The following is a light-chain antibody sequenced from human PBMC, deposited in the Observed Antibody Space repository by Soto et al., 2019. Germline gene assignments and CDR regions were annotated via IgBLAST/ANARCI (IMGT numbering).Light chain of an antibody. Sequence: DLQMTQSPSSLSASVGDRVTITCRASQSISSYLNWYQQKPGKAPKLLIYGASSLQSGVPSRFSGSGSGTDFTLTISSLQPEDFATYYCQQSYSTPPFTFGPGTKVDIK. CDR2: GAS. CDR1: QSISSY. J-gene: IGKJ3*01. V-gene: IGKV1-39*01. CDR3: QQSYSTPPFT.